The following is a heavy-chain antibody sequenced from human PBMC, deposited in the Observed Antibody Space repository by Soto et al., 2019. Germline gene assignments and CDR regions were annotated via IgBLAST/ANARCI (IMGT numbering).Heavy chain of an antibody. V-gene: IGHV2-5*01. Sequence: QITLKESGPTLVKPTQTLTLTCTFSGFSLSTSGVRVGWIRQPPGKALEWLALIYWNDDKRYSPSLKSRLTITKDTCKNQVLLTLTNMDPVDTATYYCAQTRRYYYVSSGSFDYWGQGTLVTVSS. D-gene: IGHD3-22*01. J-gene: IGHJ4*02. CDR3: AQTRRYYYVSSGSFDY. CDR1: GFSLSTSGVR. CDR2: IYWNDDK.